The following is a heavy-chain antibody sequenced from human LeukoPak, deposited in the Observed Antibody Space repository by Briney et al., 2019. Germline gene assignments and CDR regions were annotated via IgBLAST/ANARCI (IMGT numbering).Heavy chain of an antibody. CDR2: IIPIFDTT. Sequence: SVQVSCKASGGTFSRHAISWVRQAPGQGLEWMGGIIPIFDTTKYAQKLQGRVTITTDESTSTAYMELSGLRSEDTAIYYCARSLHEYSGYDLLNWFDPWGEGTLVTVSS. CDR1: GGTFSRHA. CDR3: ARSLHEYSGYDLLNWFDP. D-gene: IGHD5-12*01. J-gene: IGHJ5*02. V-gene: IGHV1-69*05.